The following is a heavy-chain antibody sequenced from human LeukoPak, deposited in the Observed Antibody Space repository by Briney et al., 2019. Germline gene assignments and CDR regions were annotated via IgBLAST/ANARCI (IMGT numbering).Heavy chain of an antibody. CDR2: INHSGST. J-gene: IGHJ5*02. D-gene: IGHD3-9*01. Sequence: SETLSLTCAVYGGSFSGYYWSWIRQPPGKGLEWIGEINHSGSTNYNPSLKSRVTISVDTSKNQFSLKLSSVTAADTAVYYCARVLRYFDWFPPGWFDPWGQGTLVTVSS. V-gene: IGHV4-34*01. CDR1: GGSFSGYY. CDR3: ARVLRYFDWFPPGWFDP.